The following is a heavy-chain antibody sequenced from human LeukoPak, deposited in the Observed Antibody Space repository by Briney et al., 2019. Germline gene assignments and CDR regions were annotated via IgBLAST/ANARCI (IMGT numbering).Heavy chain of an antibody. CDR1: GLTFSSYE. J-gene: IGHJ4*02. CDR3: GRGSVGFGELNY. Sequence: AGGSLRLSCAASGLTFSSYEMNWVRQAPGKGLEWVAVISYDGSNKFYADSVKGRFTLSRDNSKNTLYLQMNSLRIEDTAVYYCGRGSVGFGELNYWGQGTLVTVSS. D-gene: IGHD3-10*01. V-gene: IGHV3-30-3*01. CDR2: ISYDGSNK.